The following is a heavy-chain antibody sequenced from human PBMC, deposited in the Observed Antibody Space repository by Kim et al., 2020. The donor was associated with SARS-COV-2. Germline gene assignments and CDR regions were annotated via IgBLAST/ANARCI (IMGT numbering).Heavy chain of an antibody. CDR3: ARHFFRPSDSSGYYYPYYFDY. CDR2: IYYSGST. J-gene: IGHJ4*02. Sequence: SETLSLTCTVSGGSISSSSYYWGWIRQPPGKGLEWIGSIYYSGSTYYNPSLKSRVTISVDTSKNQFSLKLSSVTAADTAVYYCARHFFRPSDSSGYYYPYYFDYWGQGTLVTVSS. D-gene: IGHD3-22*01. V-gene: IGHV4-39*01. CDR1: GGSISSSSYY.